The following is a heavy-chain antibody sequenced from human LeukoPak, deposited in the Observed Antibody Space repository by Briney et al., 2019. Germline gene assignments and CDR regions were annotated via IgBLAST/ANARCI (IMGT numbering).Heavy chain of an antibody. V-gene: IGHV1-2*02. CDR2: INPNNGGT. J-gene: IGHJ4*02. Sequence: ASVKLSCKASGYTFTSYDNNWGRQPPRQGLEWMGWINPNNGGTNNDNKFQGRLTTTTETTINTHYMQMSRLTSDDTTVYYYATLTCPSWNGVSCSSKQHQRSGLVIKDYWGQGTLVTVSS. CDR1: GYTFTSYD. D-gene: IGHD2-15*01. CDR3: ATLTCPSWNGVSCSSKQHQRSGLVIKDY.